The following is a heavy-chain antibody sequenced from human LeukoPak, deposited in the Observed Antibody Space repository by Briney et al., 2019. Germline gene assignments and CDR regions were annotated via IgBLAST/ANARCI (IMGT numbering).Heavy chain of an antibody. CDR1: GFSVSSGDYY. CDR2: SDYSGST. D-gene: IGHD6-6*01. J-gene: IGHJ4*02. V-gene: IGHV4-30-4*01. Sequence: SQTLSLTCTVSGFSVSSGDYYWSWIAQAPGKVLESSSYSDYSGSTYDNPALKSQVPISVDTSKSQFSLQLSSVPAADPAVYYCARSEYYYFDYWGQGTLVTVSS. CDR3: ARSEYYYFDY.